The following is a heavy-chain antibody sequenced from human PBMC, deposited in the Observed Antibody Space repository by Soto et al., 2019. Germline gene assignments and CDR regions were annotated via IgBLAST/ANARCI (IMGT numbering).Heavy chain of an antibody. V-gene: IGHV1-69*01. CDR3: TRSYGYTFGGSLDN. J-gene: IGHJ4*02. CDR2: IITAFGTT. Sequence: QMQLVQSGPEVKKPGSSVKVSCKASGDTFNSYVITWVRQAPGQGLEWLGGIITAFGTTSYAQNFQDRLTITADEAATTDHMELSSLTSDDTAMYYCTRSYGYTFGGSLDNWGQGTLVTVSS. CDR1: GDTFNSYV. D-gene: IGHD5-18*01.